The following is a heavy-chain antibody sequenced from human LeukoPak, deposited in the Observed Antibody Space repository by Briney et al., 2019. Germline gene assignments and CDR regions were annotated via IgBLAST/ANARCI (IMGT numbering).Heavy chain of an antibody. J-gene: IGHJ4*02. CDR1: GFTFSSYA. CDR2: ISSSGSAI. D-gene: IGHD2-15*01. V-gene: IGHV3-48*01. Sequence: GGSLRLSCAASGFTFSSYAMSWDRQAPGKGLEWVSYISSSGSAIYYVDSVKGRFTVSRDNAKNSLFLQMNSPRAEDTAVYYCVRVKGSYFDYWGQGALVTVSS. CDR3: VRVKGSYFDY.